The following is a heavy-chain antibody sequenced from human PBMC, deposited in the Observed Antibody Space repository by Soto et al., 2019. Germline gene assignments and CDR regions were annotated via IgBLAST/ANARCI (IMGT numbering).Heavy chain of an antibody. D-gene: IGHD1-1*01. V-gene: IGHV3-7*01. CDR3: AKDATDQQEMSTTPYYFDY. Sequence: LRLSCAASGFTFSRYWMIWVRQAPGKGLEWVANIKQDGSQKWSVDSVKGRFTISRDNAKNSLYLQMNSLRVEDTAVYYCAKDATDQQEMSTTPYYFDYWGQGTLVTVSS. J-gene: IGHJ4*02. CDR1: GFTFSRYW. CDR2: IKQDGSQK.